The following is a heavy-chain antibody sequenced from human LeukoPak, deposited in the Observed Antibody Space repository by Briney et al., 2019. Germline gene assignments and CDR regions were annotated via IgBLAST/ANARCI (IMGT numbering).Heavy chain of an antibody. CDR2: IYHSGST. CDR1: GGFISSGGYS. V-gene: IGHV4-30-2*01. CDR3: AREAVAGGLNLNYFDY. Sequence: SETLSLTCAVSGGFISSGGYSWSWIRQPPGKGLEWIGYIYHSGSTYYNPSLKSRVTISVDRSKNQFSLKLSSVTAADTAVYYCAREAVAGGLNLNYFDYWGQGTLVTVSS. D-gene: IGHD6-19*01. J-gene: IGHJ4*02.